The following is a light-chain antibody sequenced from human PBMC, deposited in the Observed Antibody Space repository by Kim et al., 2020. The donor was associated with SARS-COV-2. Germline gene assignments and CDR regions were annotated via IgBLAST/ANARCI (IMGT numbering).Light chain of an antibody. J-gene: IGLJ1*01. V-gene: IGLV3-1*01. CDR2: QDS. CDR1: KLGDKY. CDR3: QAWDSSGYV. Sequence: VSPEQTASITCSGDKLGDKYACWYQQKPGQSPVLVIYQDSKRPSGIPERFSGSNSGNTATLTISGTQAMDEADYYCQAWDSSGYVFGTGTKVTVL.